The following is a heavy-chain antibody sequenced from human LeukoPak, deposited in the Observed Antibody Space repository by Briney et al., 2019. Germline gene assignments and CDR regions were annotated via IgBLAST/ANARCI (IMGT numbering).Heavy chain of an antibody. CDR1: GFTFDDYA. J-gene: IGHJ3*02. CDR2: ISWNSGSI. CDR3: AKGRTSRRSGAFDI. Sequence: PGGSLRLSCAASGFTFDDYAMHWVRQAPGKGLEWVSGISWNSGSIGYADSVKGRFTISRDNAKNSLYLRMNSLRAEDTALYYCAKGRTSRRSGAFDIWGQGTMVTVSS. V-gene: IGHV3-9*01.